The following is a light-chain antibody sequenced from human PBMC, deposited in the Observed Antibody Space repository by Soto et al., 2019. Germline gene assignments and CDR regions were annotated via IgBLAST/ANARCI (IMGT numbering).Light chain of an antibody. CDR3: QYYGSSVT. CDR2: GTS. J-gene: IGKJ4*01. Sequence: EIVVTQSPCTLSFSPWERSTLSCMASQSISNDRLAWYQQKPGQAPRLLIYGTSNRATGGIADRFSGSGSGTDFTLTISRLEPEDFAVYYCQYYGSSVTFAGGTKVDIK. V-gene: IGKV3-20*01. CDR1: QSISNDR.